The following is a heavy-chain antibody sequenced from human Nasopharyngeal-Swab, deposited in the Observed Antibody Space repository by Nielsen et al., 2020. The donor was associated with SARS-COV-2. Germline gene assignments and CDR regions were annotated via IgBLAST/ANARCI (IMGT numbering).Heavy chain of an antibody. CDR2: ISYDGGNK. Sequence: GESLKISCAASGFTFSSYGMHWVRQAPGKGLEWVAVISYDGGNKYYADSVKGRFTISRDNSKNTLYLQMNSLRAEDTAVYYCARDGQQLVEYYFDYWGQGTLDTVSS. V-gene: IGHV3-30*03. D-gene: IGHD6-6*01. CDR1: GFTFSSYG. CDR3: ARDGQQLVEYYFDY. J-gene: IGHJ4*02.